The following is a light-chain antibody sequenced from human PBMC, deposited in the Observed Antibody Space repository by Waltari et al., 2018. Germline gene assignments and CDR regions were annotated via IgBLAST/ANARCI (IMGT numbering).Light chain of an antibody. J-gene: IGLJ2*01. CDR1: ALPKQY. Sequence: SYELTQPPSVSVSPGQPARITCSGDALPKQYAYWYQQKPGQAPVLVLYKDSERPSGIPERFSGSSSGTTVTLTISGVQAEDEADYYCQSTDSSGTVVFGGGTKLTVL. V-gene: IGLV3-25*03. CDR3: QSTDSSGTVV. CDR2: KDS.